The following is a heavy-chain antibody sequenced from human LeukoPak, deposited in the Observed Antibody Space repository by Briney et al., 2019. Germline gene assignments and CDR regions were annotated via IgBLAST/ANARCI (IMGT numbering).Heavy chain of an antibody. Sequence: SETLSLTCTVSGGSISSGGYYWSWIRQHPGKSLGWIGYIYYSGSTYYNPSLKSRVTISVDTSKNQFSLKLSSVTAADTAVYYCARDRFGTTYVRGYYYGMDVWGQGTTVTVSS. CDR3: ARDRFGTTYVRGYYYGMDV. CDR1: GGSISSGGYY. D-gene: IGHD3-16*01. J-gene: IGHJ6*02. V-gene: IGHV4-31*03. CDR2: IYYSGST.